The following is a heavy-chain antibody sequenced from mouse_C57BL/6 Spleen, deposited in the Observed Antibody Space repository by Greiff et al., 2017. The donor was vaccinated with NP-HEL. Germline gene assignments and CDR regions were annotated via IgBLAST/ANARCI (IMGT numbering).Heavy chain of an antibody. V-gene: IGHV14-4*01. D-gene: IGHD1-1*01. J-gene: IGHJ2*01. CDR1: GFNIKDDY. CDR2: IDPENGDT. CDR3: TTLGGSSSDY. Sequence: EVQLQQSGAELVRPGASVKLSCTASGFNIKDDYMHWVKQRPEQGLEWIGWIDPENGDTEYASKFQGKATITADTSSNTAYLQRSSLTSEDTAVYYCTTLGGSSSDYWGQGTTLTVSS.